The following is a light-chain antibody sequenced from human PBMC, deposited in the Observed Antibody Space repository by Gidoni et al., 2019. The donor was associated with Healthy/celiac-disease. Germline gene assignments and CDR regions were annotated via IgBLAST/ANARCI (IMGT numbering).Light chain of an antibody. V-gene: IGKV4-1*01. CDR2: CAS. Sequence: EIVMTQAPDPLAVSLGESATINCKSSQSVLYSSNNKSYLAWYQQKPGQPPKLLIYCASTRASGVPDRFSGSGSGTDFTLTISSLQAEDLAVYYCQQYYSTPPTFGQGTKVEIK. CDR1: QSVLYSSNNKSY. J-gene: IGKJ1*01. CDR3: QQYYSTPPT.